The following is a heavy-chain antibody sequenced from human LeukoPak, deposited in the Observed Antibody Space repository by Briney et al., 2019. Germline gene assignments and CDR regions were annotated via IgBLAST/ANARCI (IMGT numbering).Heavy chain of an antibody. D-gene: IGHD3-9*01. J-gene: IGHJ6*02. CDR3: AKAVLPKLRYFDWLPPPKDPAINYGMDV. CDR2: ISWNSGSI. Sequence: TGRSLRLSCAASGFTFDDYAMHWVRQAPGKGLEWVSGISWNSGSIGYADSVKGRFTISRDNAKNSLYLQMNSLRAEDTALYYCAKAVLPKLRYFDWLPPPKDPAINYGMDVWGQGTTVTVSS. CDR1: GFTFDDYA. V-gene: IGHV3-9*01.